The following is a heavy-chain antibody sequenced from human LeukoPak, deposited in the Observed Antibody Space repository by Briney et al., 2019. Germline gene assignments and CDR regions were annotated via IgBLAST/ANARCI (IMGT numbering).Heavy chain of an antibody. Sequence: GGSLRLSCAASGFTFGNYAMHWVRQVPRKGLEWVSGISWDSGTTDYADSVKGRFTISRDNAKNSLYLQMNSLRPADTAFYYCAKDIIAYYYGSGSYYNEIAMEVWGQGTTVTVSS. D-gene: IGHD3-10*01. CDR1: GFTFGNYA. CDR3: AKDIIAYYYGSGSYYNEIAMEV. J-gene: IGHJ6*02. CDR2: ISWDSGTT. V-gene: IGHV3-9*01.